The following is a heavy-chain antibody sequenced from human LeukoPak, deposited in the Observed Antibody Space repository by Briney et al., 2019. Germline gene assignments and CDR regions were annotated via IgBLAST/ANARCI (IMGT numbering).Heavy chain of an antibody. CDR3: AREGNSSFYYYYMDV. J-gene: IGHJ6*03. CDR1: GYTFTSYA. CDR2: INTNTGNP. D-gene: IGHD4-23*01. Sequence: ASVKVSCKASGYTFTSYAMNWVRQAPGQGLEWMGWINTNTGNPTYAQGFTGRFVFSLDTSVSTAYLQISSLKAEDTAVYYCAREGNSSFYYYYMDVWGKGTTATVSS. V-gene: IGHV7-4-1*02.